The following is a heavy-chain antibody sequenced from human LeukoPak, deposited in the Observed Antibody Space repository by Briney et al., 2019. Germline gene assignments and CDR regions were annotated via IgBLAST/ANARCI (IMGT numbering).Heavy chain of an antibody. CDR2: MNPNSGNT. J-gene: IGHJ6*03. V-gene: IGHV1-8*01. Sequence: GASVKVSCKASGYTFTSYDINWVRQATGQGLEWMGWMNPNSGNTGYARKFQGRVTMTRNTSISTAYMELSSLRSEDTAVYYCARRIAAAGRYYYYYYMDVWGKGTTITISS. CDR1: GYTFTSYD. D-gene: IGHD6-13*01. CDR3: ARRIAAAGRYYYYYYMDV.